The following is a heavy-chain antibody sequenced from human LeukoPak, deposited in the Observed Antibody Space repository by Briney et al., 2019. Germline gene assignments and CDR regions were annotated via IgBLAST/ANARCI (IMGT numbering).Heavy chain of an antibody. J-gene: IGHJ4*02. CDR1: GGSISSSGYY. CDR2: IYYSGST. Sequence: SETLSLTCTVSGGSISSSGYYWGWIRQPPGKGLEWIGYIYYSGSTNYNPSLKSRVTISVDTSKNQFSLKLSSVTAADTAVYYCARVSMVRGVIRIDYWGQGTLVTVSS. V-gene: IGHV4-61*08. CDR3: ARVSMVRGVIRIDY. D-gene: IGHD3-10*01.